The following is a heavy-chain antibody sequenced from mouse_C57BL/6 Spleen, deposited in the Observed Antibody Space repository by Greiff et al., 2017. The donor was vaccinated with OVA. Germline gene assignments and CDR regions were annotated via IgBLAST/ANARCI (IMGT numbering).Heavy chain of an antibody. J-gene: IGHJ3*01. CDR3: AREVGYYGSSYGFAY. V-gene: IGHV5-4*01. CDR1: GFTFSSYA. Sequence: EVQLVESGGGLVKPGGSLKLSCAASGFTFSSYAMSWVRQTPEKRLEWVATISDGGSYTYYPDNVKGRFTISRDNAKNNLYLQMSHLKSEDTAMYYCAREVGYYGSSYGFAYWGQGTLVTVSA. D-gene: IGHD1-1*01. CDR2: ISDGGSYT.